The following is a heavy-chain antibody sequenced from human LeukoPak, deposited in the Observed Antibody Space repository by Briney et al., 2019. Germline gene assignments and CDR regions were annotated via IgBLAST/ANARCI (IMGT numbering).Heavy chain of an antibody. CDR2: IYYSGST. CDR1: GGSISSSSYY. J-gene: IGHJ6*02. CDR3: ARGGCSSTSCFGTPHYFGMDV. Sequence: SETLSLTCTVSGGSISSSSYYWGWIRQPPGKGLEWIGSIYYSGSTYYNPSLKSRVTISVDTSKNQFSLKLSSVTAADTAVYYCARGGCSSTSCFGTPHYFGMDVWGQGTTVTVSS. V-gene: IGHV4-39*07. D-gene: IGHD2-2*01.